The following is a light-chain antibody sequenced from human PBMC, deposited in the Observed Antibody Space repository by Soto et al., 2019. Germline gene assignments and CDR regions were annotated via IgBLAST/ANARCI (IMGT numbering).Light chain of an antibody. CDR1: QSVNSSY. Sequence: DIVLTHSPGTLSLSPGERATLSCRASQSVNSSYLAWYQQKPGKTLRILMFRVSSRVSGIPDRFSGSVSGTDFTLTISRLEPKDFAVYYCQQNGSSSLSFGQGTRCRL. V-gene: IGKV3-20*01. J-gene: IGKJ5*01. CDR2: RVS. CDR3: QQNGSSSLS.